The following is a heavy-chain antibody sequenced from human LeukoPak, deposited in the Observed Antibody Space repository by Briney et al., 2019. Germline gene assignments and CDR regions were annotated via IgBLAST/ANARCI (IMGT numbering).Heavy chain of an antibody. D-gene: IGHD3-10*01. CDR2: IYYGGST. J-gene: IGHJ6*02. V-gene: IGHV4-30-4*08. CDR1: GGSFSGYY. Sequence: PSETLSLTCAVYGGSFSGYYWSWIRQPPGKGLEWIGYIYYGGSTYYNPSLKSRVTISVDTSKNQFSLKLSSVTAADTAVYYCARDGRSGGMDVWGQGTTVTVSS. CDR3: ARDGRSGGMDV.